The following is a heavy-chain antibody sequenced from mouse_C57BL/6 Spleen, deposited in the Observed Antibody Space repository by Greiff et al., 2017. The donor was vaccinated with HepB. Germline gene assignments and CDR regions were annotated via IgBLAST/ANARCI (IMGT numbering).Heavy chain of an antibody. CDR2: IDTSDSYT. CDR1: GYTFTSYW. CDR3: ARGITTPRDFDY. D-gene: IGHD1-1*01. Sequence: VQLQQPGAELVKPGASVKLSCKASGYTFTSYWMQWVKQRPGQGLEWIGEIDTSDSYTNYNQKFKGKATLTVDTSSSTAYMQLSSLTSEDSAVYYCARGITTPRDFDYWGQGTTLTVSS. J-gene: IGHJ2*01. V-gene: IGHV1-50*01.